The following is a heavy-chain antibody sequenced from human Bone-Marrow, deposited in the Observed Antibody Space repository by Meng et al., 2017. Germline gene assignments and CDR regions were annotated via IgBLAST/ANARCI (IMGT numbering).Heavy chain of an antibody. CDR3: ARLFVVTAIRALWGWYFDL. D-gene: IGHD2-21*02. CDR1: GGSFSGYY. CDR2: INHSGST. Sequence: SETLSLTCAVYGGSFSGYYWSCIRQPPGKGREWIGEINHSGSTNYNPSLKSRVTISVDTSKNQFSLKLSSVTAADTAVYYCARLFVVTAIRALWGWYFDLWGRGTLVTVSS. J-gene: IGHJ2*01. V-gene: IGHV4-34*01.